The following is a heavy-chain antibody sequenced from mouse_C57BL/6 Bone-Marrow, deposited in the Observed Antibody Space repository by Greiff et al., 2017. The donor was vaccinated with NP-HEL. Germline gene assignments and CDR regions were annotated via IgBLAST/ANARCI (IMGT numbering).Heavy chain of an antibody. CDR3: ARLEYYGSSAWFAY. CDR2: FYPGSGSI. V-gene: IGHV1-62-2*01. J-gene: IGHJ3*01. CDR1: GYTFTEYT. Sequence: VKLLESGAELVKPGASVKLSCKASGYTFTEYTIHWVKQRSGQGLEWIGWFYPGSGSIKYNEKFKDKATLTADKSSSTVYMELSRLTSEDSAVYFCARLEYYGSSAWFAYWGQGTLVTVSA. D-gene: IGHD1-1*01.